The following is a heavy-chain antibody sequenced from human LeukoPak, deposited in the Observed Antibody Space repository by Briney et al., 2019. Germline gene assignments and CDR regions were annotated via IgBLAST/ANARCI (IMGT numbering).Heavy chain of an antibody. CDR2: INHSGST. CDR3: ARRAADHYYYYYYMDV. Sequence: SETLSLTCAVYGGSFSAYYWSWIRQPPGKGLEWIGEINHSGSTNYNPSLKSRVTISVDTSKNQFSLKLSSVTAADTAVYYCARRAADHYYYYYYMDVWGKGTTVTISS. V-gene: IGHV4-34*01. J-gene: IGHJ6*03. D-gene: IGHD6-13*01. CDR1: GGSFSAYY.